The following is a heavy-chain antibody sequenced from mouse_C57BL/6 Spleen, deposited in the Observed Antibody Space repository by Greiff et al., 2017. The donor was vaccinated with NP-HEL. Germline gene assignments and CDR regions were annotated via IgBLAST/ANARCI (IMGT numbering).Heavy chain of an antibody. CDR3: AREGLGRAFAY. CDR1: GYTFTSYW. V-gene: IGHV1-72*01. J-gene: IGHJ3*01. CDR2: IDPNSGGT. D-gene: IGHD6-5*01. Sequence: QVQLQQPGAELVKPGASVQLSCKASGYTFTSYWMHWVKQRPGRGLEWIGRIDPNSGGTKYNEKFKSKATLTVDKPSSTAYMQLSSLTSEDSAVYYCAREGLGRAFAYWGQGTLVTVSA.